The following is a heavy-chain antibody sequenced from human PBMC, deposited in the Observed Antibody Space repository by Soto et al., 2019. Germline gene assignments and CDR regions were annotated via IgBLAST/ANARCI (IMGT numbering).Heavy chain of an antibody. CDR3: ARVSGYCSGGSCYYFDY. J-gene: IGHJ4*02. D-gene: IGHD2-15*01. Sequence: SETLSLTCTVSGGSISSYYWSWIRQPPGKGLEWIGYIYYSGSTNYNPSLKSRVTISVDTSKNHFSLKLSSVTAADTAVYYCARVSGYCSGGSCYYFDYWGQGTLVTVSS. CDR2: IYYSGST. CDR1: GGSISSYY. V-gene: IGHV4-59*01.